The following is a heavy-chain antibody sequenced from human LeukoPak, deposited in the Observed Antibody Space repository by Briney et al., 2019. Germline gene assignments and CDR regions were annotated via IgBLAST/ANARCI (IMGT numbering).Heavy chain of an antibody. V-gene: IGHV3-74*01. Sequence: GGSLRLSCAASGTYWMHWVRQAPGKGLVWVSHINSDGSWTGYADSVKGRFAISKDNAKNTVSLQMNNLRAEDTAVYYCVTFYETYWGRGTLVTVSS. CDR2: INSDGSWT. J-gene: IGHJ4*02. CDR1: GTYW. D-gene: IGHD2/OR15-2a*01. CDR3: VTFYETY.